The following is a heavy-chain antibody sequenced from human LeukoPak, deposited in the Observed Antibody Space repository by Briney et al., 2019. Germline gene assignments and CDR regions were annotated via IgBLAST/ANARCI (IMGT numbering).Heavy chain of an antibody. CDR2: ISSSSSYI. V-gene: IGHV3-21*01. Sequence: GGSLRLSCAASGFTFSSYSMNWVRQAPGKGLEWVSSISSSSSYIYYADSVKSRFTISRDNAKNSLHLQMNSLRAEDTAVYYCARSWLLAAAGTYDYWGQGTLVTVSS. CDR1: GFTFSSYS. J-gene: IGHJ4*02. D-gene: IGHD6-13*01. CDR3: ARSWLLAAAGTYDY.